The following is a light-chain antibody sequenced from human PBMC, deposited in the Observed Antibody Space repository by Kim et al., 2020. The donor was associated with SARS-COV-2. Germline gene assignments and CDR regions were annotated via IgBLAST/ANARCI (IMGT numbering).Light chain of an antibody. Sequence: DIQLTQSPSTLSVSVGDRVALTCRASQSVGTWVARYQQKPGRAPKLLIYGASNLVSGVPARFSGSGSKTEFTLTIDSLQPEDSATYYCQQYDRYSPTSAFGPGTKLEI. V-gene: IGKV1-5*03. CDR1: QSVGTW. CDR2: GAS. CDR3: QQYDRYSPTSA. J-gene: IGKJ2*01.